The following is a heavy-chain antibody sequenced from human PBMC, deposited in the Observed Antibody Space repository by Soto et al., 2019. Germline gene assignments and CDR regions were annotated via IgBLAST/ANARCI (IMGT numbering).Heavy chain of an antibody. J-gene: IGHJ5*02. D-gene: IGHD5-12*01. CDR1: GITYTTYA. CDR3: ARAISGYVS. V-gene: IGHV1-3*04. Sequence: QVQLVQSGAEVKKPGASVKVACKASGITYTTYAIHWVRQAPGQWLEWMGWINTGNGNTRYSQRFQGRVTLTTDTSASTAYMDVSSLTSEDTAVYYCARAISGYVSWGQGTLITVSS. CDR2: INTGNGNT.